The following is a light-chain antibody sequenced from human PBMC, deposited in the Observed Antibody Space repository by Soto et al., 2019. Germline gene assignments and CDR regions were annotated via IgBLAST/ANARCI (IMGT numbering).Light chain of an antibody. Sequence: AIQLTQSPSSLSASVGDTVTITCRASQGITNCLAWYQQTPGKPPKVLIYDASTLESGVPSRFSGSGSGTDFTLIISSLQPDDFGSYYCQQFIAYPHTFGQGTKLEIK. CDR1: QGITNC. CDR2: DAS. V-gene: IGKV1-13*02. CDR3: QQFIAYPHT. J-gene: IGKJ2*01.